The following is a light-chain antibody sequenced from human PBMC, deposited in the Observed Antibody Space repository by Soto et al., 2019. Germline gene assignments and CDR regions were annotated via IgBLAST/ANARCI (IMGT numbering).Light chain of an antibody. CDR3: QQDNNGGGG. CDR2: GAS. CDR1: QSVSSN. J-gene: IGKJ3*01. Sequence: EIVMTQSPATLSVSPGERATLSCRASQSVSSNLAWYQQKPGQAPRLLIYGASTRATGIPARFSGSGSGTEFTLTISSLQSEDFAVFYCQQDNNGGGGFGPGTKVDIK. V-gene: IGKV3-15*01.